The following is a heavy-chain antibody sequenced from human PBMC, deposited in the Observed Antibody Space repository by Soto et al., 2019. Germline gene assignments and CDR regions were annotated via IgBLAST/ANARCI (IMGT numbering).Heavy chain of an antibody. J-gene: IGHJ6*03. CDR3: ARGEGVVAAAYYYYYCYMDV. Sequence: EVQLVESGGGLVQPGGSLRLSCAASGFTVSSNYMSWVRQAPGKGLEWVSVIYSGGSTYYADSVKGRFTISRDNSTNTLYLQMNSLRAEDTAVYYCARGEGVVAAAYYYYYCYMDVWGKGTTVTVSS. CDR2: IYSGGST. D-gene: IGHD2-2*01. CDR1: GFTVSSNY. V-gene: IGHV3-66*01.